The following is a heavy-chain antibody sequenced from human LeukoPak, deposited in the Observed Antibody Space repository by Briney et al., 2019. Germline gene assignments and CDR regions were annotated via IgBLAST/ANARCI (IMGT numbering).Heavy chain of an antibody. Sequence: GGSLRLSCAASGFTFSSYSMNWVRQAPGKGLEWVSSISSSSSYIYYADSVKGRFTISRDNAKNSLYLQMNSLRAEDTAVYYYAPLIVGTEISWFDPWGQGTLVTVTS. V-gene: IGHV3-21*01. CDR2: ISSSSSYI. CDR1: GFTFSSYS. J-gene: IGHJ5*02. D-gene: IGHD5-12*01. CDR3: APLIVGTEISWFDP.